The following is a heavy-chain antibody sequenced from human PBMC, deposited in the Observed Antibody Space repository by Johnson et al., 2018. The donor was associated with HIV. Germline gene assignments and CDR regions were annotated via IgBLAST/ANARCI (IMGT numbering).Heavy chain of an antibody. CDR3: AKDHIVVVPAAMEAFDI. V-gene: IGHV3-NL1*01. CDR1: GFTFSSYG. D-gene: IGHD2-2*01. J-gene: IGHJ3*02. CDR2: ISGSGGST. Sequence: QVQLVESGGGVVQPGGSLRLSCAASGFTFSSYGMHWVRQAPGKGLEWVSAISGSGGSTYYADSVKGRFTISRDNSKNTVYLQMNSLRAEDTAVYYCAKDHIVVVPAAMEAFDIWGQGSMVTVSS.